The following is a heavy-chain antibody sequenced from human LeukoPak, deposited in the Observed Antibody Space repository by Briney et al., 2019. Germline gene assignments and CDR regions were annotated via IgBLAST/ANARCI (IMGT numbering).Heavy chain of an antibody. CDR3: ARGRGLWFGENWFDP. D-gene: IGHD3-10*01. J-gene: IGHJ5*02. V-gene: IGHV1-8*01. CDR2: MNPNSGNT. Sequence: GASVKVSCKASGYTFTSYDINWVRQATGQGLEWMGWMNPNSGNTGYAQKFQGRVTMTRNTSISTAYMELSSLRSEDTAVYYCARGRGLWFGENWFDPWGQGTLVTVSS. CDR1: GYTFTSYD.